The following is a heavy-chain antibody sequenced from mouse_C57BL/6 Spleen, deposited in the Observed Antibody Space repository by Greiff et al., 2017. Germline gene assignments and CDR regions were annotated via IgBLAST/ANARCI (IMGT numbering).Heavy chain of an antibody. V-gene: IGHV5-16*01. CDR2: INYDGSST. CDR1: GFTFSDYY. J-gene: IGHJ1*03. D-gene: IGHD1-1*01. Sequence: EVKLVESEGGLVQPGSSMKLSCTASGFTFSDYYMAWVRQVPEKGLEWVANINYDGSSTYYLDSLKSRFIISRDNAKNILYLQMSSLKSEDTATYYCARGYYGSSYYWYFGGWGTGTTVAVSS. CDR3: ARGYYGSSYYWYFGG.